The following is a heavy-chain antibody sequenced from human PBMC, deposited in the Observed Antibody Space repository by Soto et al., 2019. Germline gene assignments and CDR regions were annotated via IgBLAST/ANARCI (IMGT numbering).Heavy chain of an antibody. V-gene: IGHV1-69*02. CDR2: IIPIVGVT. Sequence: QVQLLQSGSEVKKPGSSVKVSCRASVGSLSSYPVTWVRQAPGQGLEGMGRIIPIVGVTNYAQKCQGRVTSTADKCTYTAYMEFSSLRSDDTAVYYCARSTGEHDAGGNYMDVWGKGTTVIVSS. CDR3: ARSTGEHDAGGNYMDV. J-gene: IGHJ6*03. CDR1: VGSLSSYP. D-gene: IGHD2-8*02.